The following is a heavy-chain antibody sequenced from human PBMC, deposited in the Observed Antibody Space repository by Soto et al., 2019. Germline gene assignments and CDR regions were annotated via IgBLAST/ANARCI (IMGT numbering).Heavy chain of an antibody. J-gene: IGHJ6*03. Sequence: QVQLQESGPGLVKPSQTLSLTCTVSGGSISSGGYYWSWIRQHPGKGLAWIGYIYYSGSTYYNPSLKSRVTISVDTSKNQFSLKLSSVTAADTAVYYCARVRRCSGGSCYVYYYYYMDVWGKGTTVTVSS. V-gene: IGHV4-31*03. CDR1: GGSISSGGYY. CDR3: ARVRRCSGGSCYVYYYYYMDV. D-gene: IGHD2-15*01. CDR2: IYYSGST.